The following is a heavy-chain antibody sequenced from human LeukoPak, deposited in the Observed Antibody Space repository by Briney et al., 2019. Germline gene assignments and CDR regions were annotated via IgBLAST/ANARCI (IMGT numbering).Heavy chain of an antibody. CDR1: GGSISSSSYY. CDR2: MYYSGST. D-gene: IGHD3-3*01. Sequence: SETLSLTCTVSGGSISSSSYYWGWIRQPPGKGLEWIGNMYYSGSTYSNPSLKSRVTISVDTPKNQFSLKLSSVTAADTAVYYCARHLDPIWSGYYEEYFQHWGQGTLVTVSS. CDR3: ARHLDPIWSGYYEEYFQH. V-gene: IGHV4-39*01. J-gene: IGHJ1*01.